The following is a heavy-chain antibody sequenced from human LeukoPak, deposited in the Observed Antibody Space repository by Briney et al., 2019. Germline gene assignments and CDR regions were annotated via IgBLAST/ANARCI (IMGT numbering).Heavy chain of an antibody. V-gene: IGHV3-15*01. CDR3: TTPGGSGHGYFDY. CDR1: GFAFANAW. Sequence: GGSLRLSCAASGFAFANAWMTWVRQAPGKGLEWLGRIKSKTDGGTIDYAAPVGGRFTISRDDSKNTLYLQMNSLKTEDTAVYYCTTPGGSGHGYFDYWGQGTLVTVSS. CDR2: IKSKTDGGTI. J-gene: IGHJ4*02. D-gene: IGHD3-16*01.